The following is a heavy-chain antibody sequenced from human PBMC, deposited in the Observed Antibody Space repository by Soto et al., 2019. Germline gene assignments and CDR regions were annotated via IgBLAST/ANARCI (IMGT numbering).Heavy chain of an antibody. CDR1: GGSISSSSYY. Sequence: SETLSLTCTVSGGSISSSSYYWGWIRQPPGKGLEWIGSIYYSGSTYYNPSLKSRVTISVDTSKNQFSLKLSSVTAADTAVYYCARWGVLWNYWGQGTVVTVSS. V-gene: IGHV4-39*01. CDR3: ARWGVLWNY. J-gene: IGHJ4*02. D-gene: IGHD3-16*01. CDR2: IYYSGST.